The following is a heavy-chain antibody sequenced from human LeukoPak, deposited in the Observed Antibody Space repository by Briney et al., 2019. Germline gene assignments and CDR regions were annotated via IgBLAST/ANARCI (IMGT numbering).Heavy chain of an antibody. CDR2: IYDNGST. Sequence: SETLSLTCTVSGGSIRSYYWSWIRQPPGKGLEWIAYIYDNGSTKYNTSLKSRVSISVDTSKNQFSLKLSSVTAADTAVYYCARGENSSGWYAGFAYFDYWGQGTLVTVSS. V-gene: IGHV4-59*08. CDR1: GGSIRSYY. J-gene: IGHJ4*02. D-gene: IGHD6-19*01. CDR3: ARGENSSGWYAGFAYFDY.